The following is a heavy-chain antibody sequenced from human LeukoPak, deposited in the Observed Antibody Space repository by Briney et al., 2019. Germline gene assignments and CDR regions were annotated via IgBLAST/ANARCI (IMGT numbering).Heavy chain of an antibody. CDR3: ARKREEELLWFGESPRPFDY. CDR2: ISAYNGNT. Sequence: GASVKVSCKASGYTFTSYGISWVRQAPGQGLEWMGWISAYNGNTNYAQKLQGRVTMTTDTSTSTAYMELRSLRSDDTAVYYCARKREEELLWFGESPRPFDYWGQGTLVTVSS. J-gene: IGHJ4*02. D-gene: IGHD3-10*01. CDR1: GYTFTSYG. V-gene: IGHV1-18*01.